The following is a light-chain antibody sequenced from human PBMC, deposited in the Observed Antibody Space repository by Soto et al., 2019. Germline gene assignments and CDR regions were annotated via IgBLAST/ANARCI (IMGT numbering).Light chain of an antibody. V-gene: IGKV3-15*01. CDR3: QQYNSWPIT. CDR1: QSISGY. J-gene: IGKJ4*01. CDR2: DAS. Sequence: EIVLTQSPATLSLSPGERATLSCRASQSISGYLAWYQQKPGQAPRLLIYDASTRATGIPARFSGSGSETEFTLTISSLQSEDFAVYYCQQYNSWPITFGGGTKVDIK.